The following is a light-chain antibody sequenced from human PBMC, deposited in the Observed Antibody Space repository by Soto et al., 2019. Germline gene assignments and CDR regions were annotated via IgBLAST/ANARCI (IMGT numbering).Light chain of an antibody. CDR1: QSISSY. CDR2: AAS. Sequence: DIPMTQSPSSLSASVGDRVTITCRASQSISSYLNWYQQKPGKAPKLLIYAASSLQSGVPSRFSGSGSGTDFTLTISSLQPEDFATYFCQQYHTYPLTFGGGTKVEIK. J-gene: IGKJ4*01. V-gene: IGKV1-39*01. CDR3: QQYHTYPLT.